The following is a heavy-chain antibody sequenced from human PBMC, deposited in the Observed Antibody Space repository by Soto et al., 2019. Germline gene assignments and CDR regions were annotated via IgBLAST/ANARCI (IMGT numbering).Heavy chain of an antibody. CDR2: INHSGST. CDR1: GGSFSGYY. Sequence: QVQLQQWGAGLLKPSETLSLTCAVYGGSFSGYYWSWIRQPPGKGLEWIGEINHSGSTNYNPSLKSRVTISVDTSKNQFSLKLSSVTAADTAVYYCARGTILNTSLDPWGQGTLVTVSS. J-gene: IGHJ5*02. D-gene: IGHD3-16*01. CDR3: ARGTILNTSLDP. V-gene: IGHV4-34*01.